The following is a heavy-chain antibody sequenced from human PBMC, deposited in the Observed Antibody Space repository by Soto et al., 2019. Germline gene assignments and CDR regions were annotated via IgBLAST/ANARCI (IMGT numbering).Heavy chain of an antibody. Sequence: GGSLRLSCVVSGITFSTYGMHWVRQTPGKGLEWVAVIIHDGSYKYYGDSVKGRFTISRDNSKNTVYLQMNSLRGDDSGVYYCASPVDKDLVPNYFNGLDVWGQGTTVTVSS. CDR2: IIHDGSYK. CDR1: GITFSTYG. V-gene: IGHV3-30*03. CDR3: ASPVDKDLVPNYFNGLDV. J-gene: IGHJ6*02. D-gene: IGHD5-18*01.